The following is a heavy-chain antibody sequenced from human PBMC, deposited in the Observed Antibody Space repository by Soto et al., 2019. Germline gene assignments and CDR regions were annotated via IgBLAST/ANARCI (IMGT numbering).Heavy chain of an antibody. J-gene: IGHJ2*01. CDR3: ARMSYFYDKWHFDL. CDR1: GASINNNDYY. Sequence: SETLSLTCTVSGASINNNDYYWSWIRQTPGKGLEWIGYVYYSGSTDYIPSLKSRLSMSIDKSQNQFTLKLNSVTAADTATYYCARMSYFYDKWHFDLWGRGTLVTGSS. D-gene: IGHD3-22*01. CDR2: VYYSGST. V-gene: IGHV4-30-4*01.